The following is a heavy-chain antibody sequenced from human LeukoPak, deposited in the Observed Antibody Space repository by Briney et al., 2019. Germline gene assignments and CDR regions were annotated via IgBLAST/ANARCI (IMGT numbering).Heavy chain of an antibody. CDR1: GDSISNNNYY. V-gene: IGHV4-39*01. J-gene: IGHJ4*02. D-gene: IGHD3-16*02. CDR3: ARASYDYVWGSYRSSHYFDY. Sequence: SETLSLTCTVSGDSISNNNYYWGWIRQPPGKGLEWIGNMYYSGNTYYNPSLKSRVIIFVDTSKNQFSLKLSSVTAADTAVYYCARASYDYVWGSYRSSHYFDYWGQGTLVTVSS. CDR2: MYYSGNT.